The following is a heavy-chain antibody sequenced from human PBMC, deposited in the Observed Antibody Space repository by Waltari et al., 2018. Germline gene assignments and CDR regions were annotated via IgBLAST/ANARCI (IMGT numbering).Heavy chain of an antibody. D-gene: IGHD3-3*01. CDR3: ARDHHVLRFSYGLDV. CDR1: GLHLIIHY. V-gene: IGHV3-66*01. J-gene: IGHJ6*02. CDR2: IYSGGNT. Sequence: EEKLVASGGGLVQPGGSLSPSCAVSGLHLIIHYLNWVRQAPGKGLEWVSVIYSGGNTYYADSVKGRFIISRDTSKNTLYLQMNSLRAEDTAIYYCARDHHVLRFSYGLDVWGQGTTVTVAS.